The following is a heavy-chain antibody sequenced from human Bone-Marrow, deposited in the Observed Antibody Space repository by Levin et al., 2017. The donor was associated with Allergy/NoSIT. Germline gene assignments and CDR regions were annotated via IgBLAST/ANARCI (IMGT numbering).Heavy chain of an antibody. CDR3: AHYDSSGYKPDDAFDI. J-gene: IGHJ3*02. V-gene: IGHV3-66*01. D-gene: IGHD3-22*01. CDR1: GFTVSSNY. Sequence: GGSLRLSCAASGFTVSSNYMSWVRQAPGKGLEWVSVIYSGGSTYYADSVKGRFTISRDNSKNTLYLQMNSLRAEDTAVYYCAHYDSSGYKPDDAFDIWGQGTMVTVSS. CDR2: IYSGGST.